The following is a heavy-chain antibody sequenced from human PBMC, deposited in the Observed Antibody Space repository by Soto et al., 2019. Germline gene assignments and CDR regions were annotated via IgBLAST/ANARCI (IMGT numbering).Heavy chain of an antibody. CDR2: IYHSGST. CDR3: AAGGGLPRYY. Sequence: QLQLQESGSGLVKPSQTLSLTCAVSGGSISSGGYSWSWIRQPPGKGLEWIGYIYHSGSTYYNPSHRSRVTISVDRSKNQFSLKRSSVTAADTAVYYWAAGGGLPRYYWGQGTLVTVSS. CDR1: GGSISSGGYS. D-gene: IGHD5-12*01. V-gene: IGHV4-30-2*01. J-gene: IGHJ4*02.